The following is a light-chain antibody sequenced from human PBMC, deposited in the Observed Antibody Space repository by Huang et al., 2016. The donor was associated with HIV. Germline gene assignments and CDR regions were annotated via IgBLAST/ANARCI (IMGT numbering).Light chain of an antibody. CDR1: QSIGCY. V-gene: IGKV1-39*01. J-gene: IGKJ4*01. Sequence: DIQMTQSPSSLSASVGDRVPITCRASQSIGCYLNWYQQKPGKAPKLLIYATSSLQSGVPSRFSGSGSGTDFTLTISSLQPEDVASYFCQQTNSAPLTFGGGTKVEIK. CDR3: QQTNSAPLT. CDR2: ATS.